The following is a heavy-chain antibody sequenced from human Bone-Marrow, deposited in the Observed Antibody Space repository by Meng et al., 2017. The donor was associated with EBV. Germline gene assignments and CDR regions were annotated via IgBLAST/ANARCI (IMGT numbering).Heavy chain of an antibody. V-gene: IGHV1-69*01. CDR1: GGPFSSDA. CDR3: ASESGRGYTPDY. CDR2: LIPMFGAP. Sequence: QGQAVQPGAEGKRPGSAVKVACKTSGGPFSSDAISWVRQAPGQGLEWLGGLIPMFGAPNYAQKFQGRVTITADESTSTHYMELSSLRSEDTAVYYCASESGRGYTPDYWGQGTLVTVSS. D-gene: IGHD3-10*01. J-gene: IGHJ4*02.